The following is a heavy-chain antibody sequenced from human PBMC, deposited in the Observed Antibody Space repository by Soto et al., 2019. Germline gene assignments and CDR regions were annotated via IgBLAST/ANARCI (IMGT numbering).Heavy chain of an antibody. V-gene: IGHV1-2*02. CDR1: GYTFTGYY. J-gene: IGHJ6*02. CDR3: ARVGASSGWYYYYYYGMDV. D-gene: IGHD6-19*01. Sequence: ASVKVSFKASGYTFTGYYMHWLRQAPGQGLEWMGWINPNSGGTNYAQKFQGRVTMTRDTSISTAYMELSRLRSDDTAVYYCARVGASSGWYYYYYYGMDVWGQGTTVTVSS. CDR2: INPNSGGT.